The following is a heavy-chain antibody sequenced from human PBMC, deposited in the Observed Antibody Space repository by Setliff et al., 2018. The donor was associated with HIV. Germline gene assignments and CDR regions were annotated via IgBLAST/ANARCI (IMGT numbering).Heavy chain of an antibody. CDR3: ARHPASRPAMGPHYFDH. D-gene: IGHD5-18*01. J-gene: IGHJ4*02. V-gene: IGHV4-39*01. Sequence: SETLSLTCTVSGGSISSSSYYWGWIRQLPGKGLEWIGSIYYSGSTYYNPSLKSRVTISVDTSKNQFSLKLSSVTAADTAVYYCARHPASRPAMGPHYFDHWGQGTLVTVSS. CDR2: IYYSGST. CDR1: GGSISSSSYY.